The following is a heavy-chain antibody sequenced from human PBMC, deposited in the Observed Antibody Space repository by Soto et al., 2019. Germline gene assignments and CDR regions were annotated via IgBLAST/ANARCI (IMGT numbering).Heavy chain of an antibody. CDR3: ASNGPYYYYMDV. CDR2: IWYDGSNK. V-gene: IGHV3-33*01. CDR1: GFTFSSYG. Sequence: GGSLRLSCAASGFTFSSYGMHWVRQAPGKGLEWVAVIWYDGSNKYYADSVKGRFTISRDNSKNTLYLQMNSLRAEDTAVYYCASNGPYYYYMDVWGKGTTVTVSS. D-gene: IGHD2-8*01. J-gene: IGHJ6*03.